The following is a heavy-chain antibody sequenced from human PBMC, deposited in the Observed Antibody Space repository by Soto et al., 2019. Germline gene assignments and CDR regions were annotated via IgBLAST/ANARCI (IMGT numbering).Heavy chain of an antibody. CDR1: GFTVCSYA. D-gene: IGHD3-10*01. Sequence: GGTLRLSCAASGFTVCSYAMHWVRQAPGKGLEWVAVISYDGINKYYADSVKGRFTISRDKSENTLSLQMNSLRAEDTAVYYCAKDLYGSGTLIDFWGQGTLVTVSS. CDR3: AKDLYGSGTLIDF. J-gene: IGHJ4*02. V-gene: IGHV3-30*18. CDR2: ISYDGINK.